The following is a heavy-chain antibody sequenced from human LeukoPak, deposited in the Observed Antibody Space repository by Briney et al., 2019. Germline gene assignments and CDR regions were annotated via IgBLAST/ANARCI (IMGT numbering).Heavy chain of an antibody. Sequence: SETLSLTCTVSGGSISSSSYYWGWIRQTPGKGLEWIGNIYYSGSTYYNPSLKSRVTISVDTSKNQFSLKLSPVTAADTAVYYCARLNYYDRRGLLYYFDYWGQGTLVTVSS. CDR2: IYYSGST. J-gene: IGHJ4*02. CDR1: GGSISSSSYY. V-gene: IGHV4-39*01. CDR3: ARLNYYDRRGLLYYFDY. D-gene: IGHD3-22*01.